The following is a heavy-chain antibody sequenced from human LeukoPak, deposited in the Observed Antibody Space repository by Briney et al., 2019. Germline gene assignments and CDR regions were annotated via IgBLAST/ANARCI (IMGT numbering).Heavy chain of an antibody. CDR1: GGSISSGSYY. Sequence: SETLSLTCTVSGGSISSGSYYWSWIRQPAGKGLEWIGRIYTSGSTNYNPSLKSRVTISVDTSKNQFSLKLSSATAADTAVYYCARSRYGSGSYLLFDYWGQGTLVTVSS. J-gene: IGHJ4*02. CDR2: IYTSGST. D-gene: IGHD3-10*01. CDR3: ARSRYGSGSYLLFDY. V-gene: IGHV4-61*02.